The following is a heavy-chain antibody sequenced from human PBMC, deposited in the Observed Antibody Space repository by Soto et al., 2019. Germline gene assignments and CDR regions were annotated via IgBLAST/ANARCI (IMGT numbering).Heavy chain of an antibody. J-gene: IGHJ4*02. Sequence: QVQLVQSGAEVKKPGASVKVSCKASGYTFTGYYMHWVRQAPGQGLEWMGWINPNSGGTNYAQKFQGRVTMTRDTSISTDYMELSRLRSDDTAVYYCARVFMAYYYDSRGYPFDYWGQGTLVTVSS. D-gene: IGHD3-22*01. CDR3: ARVFMAYYYDSRGYPFDY. V-gene: IGHV1-2*02. CDR1: GYTFTGYY. CDR2: INPNSGGT.